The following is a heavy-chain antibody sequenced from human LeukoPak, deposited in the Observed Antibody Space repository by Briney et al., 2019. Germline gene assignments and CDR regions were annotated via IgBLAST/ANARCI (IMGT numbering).Heavy chain of an antibody. D-gene: IGHD5-18*01. V-gene: IGHV1-69*05. CDR3: ARDSLQPTATVTEADY. CDR1: GGTFSSYA. Sequence: ASVKVSCKASGGTFSSYAISWVRQAPGQGLEWMGRIIPIFGTANYAQKFQGRVTITTDESTSTAYMELSSLRSEDTAVYYCARDSLQPTATVTEADYWGQGTLVTVSS. J-gene: IGHJ4*02. CDR2: IIPIFGTA.